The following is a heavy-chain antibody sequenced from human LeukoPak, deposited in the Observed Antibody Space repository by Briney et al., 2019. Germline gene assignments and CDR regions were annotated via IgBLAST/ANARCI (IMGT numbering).Heavy chain of an antibody. Sequence: GGSLRLSCAASGFTFSSYAMSWVRQAPGKGLEWVSAISGSGGSTYYADSVKGRFTISRDNSKNTLYLQMNSLRAEDTVVYYCAKAAYYDILTGYNDYWGQGTLVTVSS. CDR2: ISGSGGST. CDR3: AKAAYYDILTGYNDY. CDR1: GFTFSSYA. J-gene: IGHJ4*02. V-gene: IGHV3-23*01. D-gene: IGHD3-9*01.